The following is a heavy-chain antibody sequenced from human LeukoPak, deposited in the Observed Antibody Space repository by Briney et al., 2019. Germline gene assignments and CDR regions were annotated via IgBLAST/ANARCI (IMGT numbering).Heavy chain of an antibody. CDR2: ISWNSGSI. CDR3: AREEGDAFDI. Sequence: GRSLRLSCAASGFTFDDYAMHWVRQAPGKGLEWVSGISWNSGSIGYADSVKGRFTISRDNAKNSLYLQMNSLRAEDTAVYYCAREEGDAFDIWGQGTMVTVSS. V-gene: IGHV3-9*01. CDR1: GFTFDDYA. J-gene: IGHJ3*02.